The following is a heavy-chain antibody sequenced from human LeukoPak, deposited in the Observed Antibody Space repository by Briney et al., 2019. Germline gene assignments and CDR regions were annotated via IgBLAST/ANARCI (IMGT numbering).Heavy chain of an antibody. Sequence: GGSLRLSCAASGFTFSSYAMSWVRQAPGKGLEWVANINQDGSEKYYVDSMKGRFTISRDNAKNSLYLQMNSLRAEDTAVYYCAKAYKVLAVVETAFDYWGQGTLVTVPS. V-gene: IGHV3-7*01. CDR2: INQDGSEK. D-gene: IGHD5-24*01. CDR3: AKAYKVLAVVETAFDY. CDR1: GFTFSSYA. J-gene: IGHJ4*02.